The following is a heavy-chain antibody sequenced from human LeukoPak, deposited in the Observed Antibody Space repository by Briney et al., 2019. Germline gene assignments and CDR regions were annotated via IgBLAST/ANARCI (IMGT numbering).Heavy chain of an antibody. D-gene: IGHD6-6*01. CDR2: INPNSGGT. J-gene: IGHJ6*03. V-gene: IGHV1-2*02. Sequence: ASVKVSCKASGYTFTGYYMHWVRQAPGQGLEWMGWINPNSGGTNYAQKFQGRVTMTRGTSISTAYMELSRLRSDDTAVYYCASPSSSDLYYYMDVWGKGTTVTVSS. CDR3: ASPSSSDLYYYMDV. CDR1: GYTFTGYY.